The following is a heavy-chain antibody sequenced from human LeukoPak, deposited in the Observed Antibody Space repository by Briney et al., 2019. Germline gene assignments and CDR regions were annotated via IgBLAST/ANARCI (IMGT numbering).Heavy chain of an antibody. J-gene: IGHJ4*02. Sequence: ASVKVSCGASGFTFTGYYIHWVRQAPGQGLEWMGYINPHSGGTNSPQKFQGRVTMTTDTSISAAYMELSSLISDDTAMYYCVREGNELLSKNFDYWGQGTLVTVSS. CDR2: INPHSGGT. V-gene: IGHV1-2*02. D-gene: IGHD2-21*02. CDR3: VREGNELLSKNFDY. CDR1: GFTFTGYY.